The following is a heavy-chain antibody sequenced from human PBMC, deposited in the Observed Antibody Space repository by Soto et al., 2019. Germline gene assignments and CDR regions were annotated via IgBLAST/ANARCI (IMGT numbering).Heavy chain of an antibody. J-gene: IGHJ4*02. D-gene: IGHD1-1*01. V-gene: IGHV4-34*01. CDR3: ARGWNQDY. Sequence: SETLSLTCAVYGGSFSGYYWSWIRQPPGKGLEWIGEINHSGSTNYNPSLKSRVTISVDTSKNQFSLKLSSVTAADTAVYYCARGWNQDYWGQGTLVTVSS. CDR1: GGSFSGYY. CDR2: INHSGST.